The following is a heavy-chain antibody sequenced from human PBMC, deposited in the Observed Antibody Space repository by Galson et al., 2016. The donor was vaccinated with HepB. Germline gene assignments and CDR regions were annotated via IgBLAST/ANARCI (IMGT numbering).Heavy chain of an antibody. CDR2: ISDNGSNK. CDR3: ATWGFTLGVDH. Sequence: SLRLSCAASGFTFSRYAMHWVRQAPGKGLKWVAVISDNGSNKYYADSVKGRFTISRDNSEHTLYLQMNSLRTEDTAMYYCATWGFTLGVDHWGQGILVTVSS. CDR1: GFTFSRYA. D-gene: IGHD3-16*01. V-gene: IGHV3-30-3*01. J-gene: IGHJ4*02.